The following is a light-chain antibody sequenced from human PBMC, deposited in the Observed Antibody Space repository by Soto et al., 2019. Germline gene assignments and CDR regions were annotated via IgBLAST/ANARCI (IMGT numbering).Light chain of an antibody. CDR2: GNI. J-gene: IGLJ1*01. V-gene: IGLV1-40*01. CDR1: SSNLGADYD. CDR3: QSYDSTLSAYV. Sequence: QSVLTQPPSVSGAPGQRVTISSTGSSSNLGADYDVHWYQLLPGTAPKLLIYGNINRPSGGPDRFSGSKSATSASLAITGLQAEDEADYYCQSYDSTLSAYVFGAGTKVTVL.